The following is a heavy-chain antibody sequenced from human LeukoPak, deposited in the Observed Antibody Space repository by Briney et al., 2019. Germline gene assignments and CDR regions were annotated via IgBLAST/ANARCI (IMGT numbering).Heavy chain of an antibody. CDR3: ARVAARPTPYFDY. D-gene: IGHD6-6*01. V-gene: IGHV1-3*01. CDR2: INAGNGNT. Sequence: ASVKVSCKASGGTFSSYAISWVRQAPGQGLEWMGWINAGNGNTKYSQKFQGRVTITRDTSASTAYMELSSLRSEDTAVYYCARVAARPTPYFDYWGQGTLVTVSS. J-gene: IGHJ4*02. CDR1: GGTFSSYA.